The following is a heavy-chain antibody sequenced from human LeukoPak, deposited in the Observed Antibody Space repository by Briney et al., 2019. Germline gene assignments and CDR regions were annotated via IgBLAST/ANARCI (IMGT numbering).Heavy chain of an antibody. CDR2: INHSGST. Sequence: SETLSLTCAVYGGSFSGYYWSWIRQPPGKGLEWIGEINHSGSTNYNPSLKSRVTISVDTSKNQFSLKLSSVTAADTAVYYCASEPADYYDSSGRNCWGQGTLVTVSS. CDR1: GGSFSGYY. J-gene: IGHJ4*02. D-gene: IGHD3-22*01. V-gene: IGHV4-34*01. CDR3: ASEPADYYDSSGRNC.